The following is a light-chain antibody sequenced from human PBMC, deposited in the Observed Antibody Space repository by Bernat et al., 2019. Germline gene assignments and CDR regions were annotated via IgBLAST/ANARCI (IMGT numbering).Light chain of an antibody. Sequence: SAVTQGRCVSGSAGQSVTISCTGTSSDGGRYKRVAWYQQRPGTAPKLMIYEVNNRPSGVPDRSSGSKSGNTASLTISGLQAEDEADYYCCSFTTTTTWVFGGGTKLTVL. J-gene: IGLJ3*02. CDR2: EVN. CDR3: CSFTTTTTWV. V-gene: IGLV2-18*02. CDR1: SSDGGRYKR.